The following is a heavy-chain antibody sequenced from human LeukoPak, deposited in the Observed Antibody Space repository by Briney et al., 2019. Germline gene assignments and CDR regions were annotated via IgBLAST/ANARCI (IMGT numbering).Heavy chain of an antibody. CDR1: GFTFISHS. V-gene: IGHV3-21*01. Sequence: GGSLSLSWAAFGFTFISHSMNWVRKPPGKGLEWVSSISSSSSYIYYADSVKGRFTISKDNAKNSLFLQMNSLRAEDTAVYYCARGQENYGYTFDYWGQGTLVTVSS. CDR3: ARGQENYGYTFDY. D-gene: IGHD1-7*01. J-gene: IGHJ4*02. CDR2: ISSSSSYI.